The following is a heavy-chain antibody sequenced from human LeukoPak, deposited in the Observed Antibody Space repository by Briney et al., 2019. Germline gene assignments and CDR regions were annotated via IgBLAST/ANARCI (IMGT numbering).Heavy chain of an antibody. D-gene: IGHD1-26*01. J-gene: IGHJ4*02. CDR1: GFTFSTSN. Sequence: GGSLRLSCVASGFTFSTSNMNWVRQAPGRGLDWVSYISRSGTNIYYAESVKGRFTISRDNAKKSLYLQMNSPRVEETAVYYCARMGGNLSRWGQGTLVTVSS. CDR2: ISRSGTNI. V-gene: IGHV3-48*04. CDR3: ARMGGNLSR.